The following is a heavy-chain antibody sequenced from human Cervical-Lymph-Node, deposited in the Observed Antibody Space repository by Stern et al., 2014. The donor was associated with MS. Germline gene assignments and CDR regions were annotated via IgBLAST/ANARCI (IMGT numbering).Heavy chain of an antibody. J-gene: IGHJ4*02. Sequence: QLQLQESGPGLVKPSQTLSLTCSVSGGSINTGSFYWTWIRQPAGKGLEWIGRISTSGSTNYNPSLRSRVTISIDRSKNQFSLKLPSVTAADTAVYYCATSESVAVSGSDFWGQGTLVTVSS. CDR1: GGSINTGSFY. CDR3: ATSESVAVSGSDF. D-gene: IGHD6-19*01. CDR2: ISTSGST. V-gene: IGHV4-61*02.